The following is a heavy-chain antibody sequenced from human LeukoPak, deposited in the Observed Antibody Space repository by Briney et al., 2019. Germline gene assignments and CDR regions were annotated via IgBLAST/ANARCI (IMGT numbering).Heavy chain of an antibody. CDR2: IIPIFGTA. J-gene: IGHJ5*02. D-gene: IGHD4-11*01. Sequence: ASVKVSCKASGGTFSSYAISWVRQAPGQGLEWMGGIIPIFGTANYAQKFQGRVTITADESTSTAYMELSSLRSEDTAVYYCARGSRLQINWFDPWGQGTLVTVSS. V-gene: IGHV1-69*01. CDR1: GGTFSSYA. CDR3: ARGSRLQINWFDP.